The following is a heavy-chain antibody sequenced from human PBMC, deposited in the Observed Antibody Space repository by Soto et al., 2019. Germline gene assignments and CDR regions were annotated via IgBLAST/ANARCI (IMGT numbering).Heavy chain of an antibody. CDR1: GFTFSSYG. CDR3: AKDSDFGIYYDYYGMDV. J-gene: IGHJ6*02. Sequence: QVQLVESGGGVVQPGRSLRLSCAASGFTFSSYGMHWVRQAPGKGLEWVAVISYDGSNKYYADSVKGRFTISRDNSKNTLYLQMNSLRAEDTAVYYCAKDSDFGIYYDYYGMDVWGQGTTVTVSS. D-gene: IGHD3-3*01. CDR2: ISYDGSNK. V-gene: IGHV3-30*18.